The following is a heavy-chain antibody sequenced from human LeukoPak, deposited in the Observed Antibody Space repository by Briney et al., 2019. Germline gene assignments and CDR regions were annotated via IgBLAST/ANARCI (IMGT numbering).Heavy chain of an antibody. V-gene: IGHV3-30-3*01. Sequence: GRSLRLSCAASGFTFGSYAMHWVRQAPGKGLEWVALIPYDGSNKYYADSVKDRFTISRDNSKNTLYLQMNSLRAEDTAVYYCARGSCSSTSCFMDVWGQGTTVTVSS. D-gene: IGHD2-2*01. CDR1: GFTFGSYA. CDR3: ARGSCSSTSCFMDV. J-gene: IGHJ6*02. CDR2: IPYDGSNK.